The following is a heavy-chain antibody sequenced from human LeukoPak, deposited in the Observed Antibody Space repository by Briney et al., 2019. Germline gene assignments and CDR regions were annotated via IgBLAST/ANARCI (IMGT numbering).Heavy chain of an antibody. CDR1: GFTFSSYG. CDR3: AKEATGQYHFWSPNY. CDR2: IRYDGSNK. J-gene: IGHJ4*02. V-gene: IGHV3-30*02. Sequence: GGSLRLSCAASGFTFSSYGMHWVRQAPGKGLEWVAFIRYDGSNKYYADSVKGRFTISRDNSKNTLYLQMNSLRAEDTAVYYCAKEATGQYHFWSPNYWGQGTLVTVSS. D-gene: IGHD3-3*01.